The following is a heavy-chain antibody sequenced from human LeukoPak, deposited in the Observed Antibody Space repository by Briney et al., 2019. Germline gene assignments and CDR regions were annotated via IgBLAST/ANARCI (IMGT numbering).Heavy chain of an antibody. Sequence: SETLSLTCTVSGGSINSYDWSWIRQPAGKGLEWIGRIYTSGSTNYNPSLKSRVTMSVDTSKDQFSLKLSSVTAADTAVYYCARYSGSYPYYFDYWGQGTLVTVSS. D-gene: IGHD1-26*01. J-gene: IGHJ4*02. V-gene: IGHV4-4*07. CDR3: ARYSGSYPYYFDY. CDR1: GGSINSYD. CDR2: IYTSGST.